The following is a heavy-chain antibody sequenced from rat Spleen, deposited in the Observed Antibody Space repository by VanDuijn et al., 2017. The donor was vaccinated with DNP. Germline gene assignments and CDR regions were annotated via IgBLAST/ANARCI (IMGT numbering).Heavy chain of an antibody. CDR2: IRYDGGST. D-gene: IGHD1-4*01. J-gene: IGHJ2*01. CDR3: TRGSSLPGYLDY. CDR1: GFTFSNYD. V-gene: IGHV5-20*01. Sequence: EVQLVESGGDLVQPGRSMKLSCVVSGFTFSNYDMAWVRQAPTKGLEWVAYIRYDGGSTYYGDSVKGRFTISRDNTKSTLYLQMDSLRSEDTATYYCTRGSSLPGYLDYWGQGVLVTVSS.